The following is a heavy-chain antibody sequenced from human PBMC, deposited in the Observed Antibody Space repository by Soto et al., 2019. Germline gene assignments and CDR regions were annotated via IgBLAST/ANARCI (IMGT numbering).Heavy chain of an antibody. CDR3: ARDGRLVNYYYYGMDV. CDR1: GGSISSGAYY. D-gene: IGHD6-13*01. J-gene: IGHJ6*02. Sequence: QVQLQESGPGLVKPSQTLSLTCSVSGGSISSGAYYWTRIRQHPGKGLEWIGYIYYSGSTYYNPSLKSTVTISADTSKNQFSLKLRSVTAADTAVYYCARDGRLVNYYYYGMDVWGQGTTVTVSS. CDR2: IYYSGST. V-gene: IGHV4-31*01.